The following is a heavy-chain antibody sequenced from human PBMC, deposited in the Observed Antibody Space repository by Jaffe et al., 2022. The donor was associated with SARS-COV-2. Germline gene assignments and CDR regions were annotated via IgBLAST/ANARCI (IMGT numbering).Heavy chain of an antibody. CDR2: IYTGGNT. Sequence: EVQLVETGGGLIQPGGSLRLSCVASGFSVSSNYMNWVRQAPGKGLEWVSVIYTGGNTYYADSVKGRFTVSRDNSKNTLYLQMNSLRAEDTAMYYCAKGYCSGGTCYPPYMDVWGKGTTVTVSS. CDR3: AKGYCSGGTCYPPYMDV. V-gene: IGHV3-53*02. CDR1: GFSVSSNY. D-gene: IGHD2-15*01. J-gene: IGHJ6*04.